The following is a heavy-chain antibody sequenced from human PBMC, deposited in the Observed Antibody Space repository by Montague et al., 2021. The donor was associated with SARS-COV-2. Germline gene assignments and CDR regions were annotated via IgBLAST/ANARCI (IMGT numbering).Heavy chain of an antibody. CDR3: ASPTYYYDSSGSDGFDI. V-gene: IGHV4-39*01. J-gene: IGHJ3*02. Sequence: YYNPSLKSRVTISVDTSQNQFSLKLSSVTAAGTAVYYCASPTYYYDSSGSDGFDIWGKGTMVTVSS. D-gene: IGHD3-22*01.